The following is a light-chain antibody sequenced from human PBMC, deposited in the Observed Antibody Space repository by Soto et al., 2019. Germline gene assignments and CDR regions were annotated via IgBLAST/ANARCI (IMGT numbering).Light chain of an antibody. Sequence: IQMTQSPSSLSASVGDRVIITCQASHNINNYLNWYQQKPGKAPKLLIYDASNLHTGVPSRFSGSASGTDFTLTISSLQPEDFATYYCQQSYSTPITFGQGTRLEIK. CDR1: HNINNY. J-gene: IGKJ5*01. CDR3: QQSYSTPIT. CDR2: DAS. V-gene: IGKV1-39*01.